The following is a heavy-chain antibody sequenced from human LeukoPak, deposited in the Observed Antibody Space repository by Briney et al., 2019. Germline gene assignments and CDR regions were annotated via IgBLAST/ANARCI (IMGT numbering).Heavy chain of an antibody. CDR3: AKDLDIVATTLPGY. D-gene: IGHD5-12*01. J-gene: IGHJ4*02. V-gene: IGHV3-23*01. Sequence: PGGSLRLSCAASGLTVSSNSMSWVRQAPGKGLEWVSAISGSGGSTYYADSVKGRFTISRDNSKNTLYLQMNSLRAEDTAVYYCAKDLDIVATTLPGYWGQGTLVTVSS. CDR2: ISGSGGST. CDR1: GLTVSSNS.